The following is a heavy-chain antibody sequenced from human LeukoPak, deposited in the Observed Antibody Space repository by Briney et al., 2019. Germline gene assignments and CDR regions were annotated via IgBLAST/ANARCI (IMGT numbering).Heavy chain of an antibody. J-gene: IGHJ4*02. CDR1: GFTFSTYP. Sequence: GGSLRLSCAASGFTFSTYPMNWVRQAPGKGLEWISHIRGSSTTDYADSVKGRFTISRDNAKNSLYLQLSSLRAEDTAVYYCARDYDYGFDNWGQGTLVTVSS. V-gene: IGHV3-69-1*01. CDR2: IRGSSTT. D-gene: IGHD4-17*01. CDR3: ARDYDYGFDN.